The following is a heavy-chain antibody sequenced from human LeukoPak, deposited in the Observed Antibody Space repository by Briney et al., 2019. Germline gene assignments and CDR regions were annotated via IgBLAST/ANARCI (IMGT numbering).Heavy chain of an antibody. CDR1: GFTFSSYW. CDR3: ARGLLWFGELLHY. V-gene: IGHV3-66*01. J-gene: IGHJ4*02. Sequence: GGSLRLSCAASGFTFSSYWMSWVRQAPGKGLEWVSVIYSGGSTYYADSVKGRFTISRDNSKNTLYLQMNSLRAEDTAVYYCARGLLWFGELLHYWGQGTLVTVSS. D-gene: IGHD3-10*01. CDR2: IYSGGST.